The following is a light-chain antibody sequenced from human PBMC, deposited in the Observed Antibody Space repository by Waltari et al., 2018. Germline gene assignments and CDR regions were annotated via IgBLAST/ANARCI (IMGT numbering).Light chain of an antibody. CDR1: HGISTY. J-gene: IGKJ1*01. CDR2: GAS. Sequence: VIWMTQSPSLLSASPGDRVTITCRISHGISTYLAGYQQKPGRAPDLLIYGASILHSGVPSRFSGSGSGTDFTLTISSLQSEDVATYYCQHYYNFPWTFGQGTKVEIK. V-gene: IGKV1D-8*03. CDR3: QHYYNFPWT.